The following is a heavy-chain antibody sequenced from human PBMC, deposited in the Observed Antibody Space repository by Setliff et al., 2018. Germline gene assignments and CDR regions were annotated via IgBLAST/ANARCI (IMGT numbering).Heavy chain of an antibody. D-gene: IGHD2-2*01. J-gene: IGHJ4*02. CDR2: FYHSASS. CDR1: GGSISSDY. V-gene: IGHV4-59*08. Sequence: PSETLSLTCNVSGGSISSDYWAWIRQPPGKALEWIGYFYHSASSNYNPSLKGRVTMSADTSKKQLYLSLTSVSVADTAMYYCARRQLGTMENYWGPGALVTVSS. CDR3: ARRQLGTMENY.